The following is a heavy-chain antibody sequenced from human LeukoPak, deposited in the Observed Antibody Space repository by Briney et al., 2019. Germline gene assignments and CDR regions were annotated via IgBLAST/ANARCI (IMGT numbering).Heavy chain of an antibody. V-gene: IGHV3-33*08. CDR2: IWYDGSNK. CDR3: ALTTIFNYYYYYGMDV. D-gene: IGHD4-11*01. J-gene: IGHJ6*02. Sequence: GRSLRLSCAASGFTFSSYGMHWVRQAPGKGLEWVAVIWYDGSNKYYADSVKGRFTISRDNSKNTLYLQMNSLRAEDTAVYYCALTTIFNYYYYYGMDVWGQGTTVTVSS. CDR1: GFTFSSYG.